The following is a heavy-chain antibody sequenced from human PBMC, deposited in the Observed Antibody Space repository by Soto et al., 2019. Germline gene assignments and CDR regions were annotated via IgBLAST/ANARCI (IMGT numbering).Heavy chain of an antibody. CDR1: GGSISSGDYY. Sequence: PSETLSLTCTVSGGSISSGDYYWSWIRQPPGKGLEWIGYIYYSGSTYYNPSLESRVTISVDTSKNQFSLKLSSVTAADTAVYYCARDRVVVAATYGMDVWGQGTTVTVSS. J-gene: IGHJ6*02. CDR2: IYYSGST. D-gene: IGHD2-15*01. V-gene: IGHV4-30-4*01. CDR3: ARDRVVVAATYGMDV.